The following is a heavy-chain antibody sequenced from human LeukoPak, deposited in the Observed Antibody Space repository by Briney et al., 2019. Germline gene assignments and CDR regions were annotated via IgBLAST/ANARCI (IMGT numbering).Heavy chain of an antibody. D-gene: IGHD5-18*01. CDR3: ARDLGEDTTMIFFDF. V-gene: IGHV1-18*01. Sequence: GASVKVSCKASGYTFTSYGISWVRQAPGQGLEWMGWISAYNGNRKYAQKVQGRVTMTTDTSTSTAYMELRSLTSDDTAVYYCARDLGEDTTMIFFDFWGQGTLVTVSS. CDR1: GYTFTSYG. CDR2: ISAYNGNR. J-gene: IGHJ4*02.